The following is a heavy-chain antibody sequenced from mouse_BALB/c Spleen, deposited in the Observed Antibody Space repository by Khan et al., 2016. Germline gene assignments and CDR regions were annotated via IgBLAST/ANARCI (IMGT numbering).Heavy chain of an antibody. CDR2: ARNKANGFTA. Sequence: EVELVESGGGLVQPRDSLSLSCTTSGFTFTHYYMRWARPPPGAALECLGFARNKANGFTAEYSASVKGRSTISRDNCQSILYLQMNTLRAEDSATYYCARDLIDGYYWYLDVWGAGTTVTVSS. J-gene: IGHJ1*01. D-gene: IGHD2-3*01. V-gene: IGHV7-3*02. CDR1: GFTFTHYY. CDR3: ARDLIDGYYWYLDV.